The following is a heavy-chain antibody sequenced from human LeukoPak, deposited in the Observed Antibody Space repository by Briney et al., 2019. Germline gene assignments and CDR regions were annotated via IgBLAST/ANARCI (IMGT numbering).Heavy chain of an antibody. CDR3: ARADGSGSYYTGDYYDSSGYPYYFDY. J-gene: IGHJ4*02. Sequence: SETLSLTCTVSGGSISSYYWSWIRQPPGKGLEWIGYIYYSGSTNYNPSLKSRVTISVDTSKNQFSLKLSSVPAADTAVYYCARADGSGSYYTGDYYDSSGYPYYFDYWGQGTLVTVSS. D-gene: IGHD3-22*01. CDR1: GGSISSYY. V-gene: IGHV4-59*01. CDR2: IYYSGST.